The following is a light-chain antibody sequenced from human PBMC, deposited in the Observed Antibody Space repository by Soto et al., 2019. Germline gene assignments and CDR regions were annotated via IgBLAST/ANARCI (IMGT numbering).Light chain of an antibody. CDR2: DTT. J-gene: IGLJ3*02. CDR1: TGAVTSGHY. V-gene: IGLV7-46*01. Sequence: QAVVTQEPSLTVSPGGTVTLTCGASTGAVTSGHYPYWFQQKPGQAPRTLIYDTTNKHSWTPARFSGSLLGGKAALTLAGAQTDDEADYYCLLSYSGTNWVFGGGTKLTVL. CDR3: LLSYSGTNWV.